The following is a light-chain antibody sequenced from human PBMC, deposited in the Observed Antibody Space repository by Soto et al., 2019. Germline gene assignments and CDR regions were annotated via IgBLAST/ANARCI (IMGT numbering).Light chain of an antibody. J-gene: IGKJ4*01. CDR2: DAS. Sequence: EVVLTQSPGTLSLSPGEGATLSCRASQSVSTYLAWYQQKPGQAPRLLIYDASNRATGIPARFSGSGSGTDFTLTISSLEPEDFAIYYCQQRSFWLTFGGGTKVEIK. V-gene: IGKV3-11*01. CDR3: QQRSFWLT. CDR1: QSVSTY.